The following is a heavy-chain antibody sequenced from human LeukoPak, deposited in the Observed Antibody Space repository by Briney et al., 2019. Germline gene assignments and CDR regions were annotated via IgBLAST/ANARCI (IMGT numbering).Heavy chain of an antibody. Sequence: ASVKVSCKASGYTFTSYAMHWVRQAPGQRLEWMGWINAGNGNTKYSQKFQGRVTITRDTSASTVYMELSSLRSEDTAVYYCAREGYCSSTSCHNWFDPWGQGTLVTVSS. V-gene: IGHV1-3*01. D-gene: IGHD2-2*01. CDR1: GYTFTSYA. CDR2: INAGNGNT. CDR3: AREGYCSSTSCHNWFDP. J-gene: IGHJ5*02.